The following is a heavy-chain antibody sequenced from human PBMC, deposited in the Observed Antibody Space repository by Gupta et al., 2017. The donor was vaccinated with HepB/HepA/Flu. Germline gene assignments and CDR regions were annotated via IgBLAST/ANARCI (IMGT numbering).Heavy chain of an antibody. CDR2: ISYSGST. D-gene: IGHD5-24*01. Sequence: QVQLQESGPGLVKPSQTLSLSCSVSGGSLSIGEYYWSWVRQPPGKGLEWLGFISYSGSTYYKPSLKSRVTISADTSKNQFSLNLTSMTAADTAVYYCARVYGHNYLFEYWGQGSLVTVSS. V-gene: IGHV4-30-4*01. J-gene: IGHJ4*02. CDR3: ARVYGHNYLFEY. CDR1: GGSLSIGEYY.